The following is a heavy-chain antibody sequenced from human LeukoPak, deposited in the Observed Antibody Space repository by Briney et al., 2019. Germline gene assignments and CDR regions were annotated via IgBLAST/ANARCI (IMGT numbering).Heavy chain of an antibody. CDR2: ISYDGSNK. CDR1: RFTFSSYG. CDR3: AKDTGSSGWADFDY. D-gene: IGHD6-19*01. V-gene: IGHV3-30*18. Sequence: PGGSLRLSCAASRFTFSSYGMHWVRQAPGKGLEWVAVISYDGSNKYYADSVKGRFTISRDNSKNTLYLQMNSLRAEDTAVYYCAKDTGSSGWADFDYWGQGTLVTVSS. J-gene: IGHJ4*02.